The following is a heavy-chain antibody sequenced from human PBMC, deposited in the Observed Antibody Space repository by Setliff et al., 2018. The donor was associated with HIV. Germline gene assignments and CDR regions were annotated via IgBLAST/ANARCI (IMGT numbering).Heavy chain of an antibody. CDR3: ARGRGSSSSWPIDY. J-gene: IGHJ4*02. CDR2: IYYSGST. CDR1: GGSISSYY. V-gene: IGHV4-59*12. D-gene: IGHD6-13*01. Sequence: KPSETLSLTCTVSGGSISSYYWSWIRQPPGKGLEWIGYIYYSGSTNYNPSLKSRVTISVDTSKNQFSLKLSSVTAADTAVYFCARGRGSSSSWPIDYWGQGTLVTVSS.